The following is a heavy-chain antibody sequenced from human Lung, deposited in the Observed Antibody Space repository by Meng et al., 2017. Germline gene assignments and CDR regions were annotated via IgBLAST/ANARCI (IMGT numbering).Heavy chain of an antibody. CDR2: IKEDGSKI. J-gene: IGHJ4*02. CDR1: GFPFSTYL. Sequence: GGPLRPSCAASGFPFSTYLMSWVRQAPAKGLDWLANIKEDGSKISFVDSVKGRFTISKDNARNSLYLQMNSLGAEDTAVYFCARVYTVEVTPETAFDYWGQGTLVTVSS. D-gene: IGHD2-21*02. CDR3: ARVYTVEVTPETAFDY. V-gene: IGHV3-7*01.